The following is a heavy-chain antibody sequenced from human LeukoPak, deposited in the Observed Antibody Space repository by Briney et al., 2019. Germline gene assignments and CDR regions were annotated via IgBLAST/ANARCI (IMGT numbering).Heavy chain of an antibody. J-gene: IGHJ4*02. D-gene: IGHD2-21*02. CDR2: IHYSGST. Sequence: SETLSLTCTVSGGSISGYYWRWIRQPPGKGLEWIGNIHYSGSTNRSPSLKSRVTISVDTSKNQLSLKLSSVTAADTAVYYCARWWSCGGDCYFLDYWGQGTLVTVSS. CDR1: GGSISGYY. V-gene: IGHV4-59*01. CDR3: ARWWSCGGDCYFLDY.